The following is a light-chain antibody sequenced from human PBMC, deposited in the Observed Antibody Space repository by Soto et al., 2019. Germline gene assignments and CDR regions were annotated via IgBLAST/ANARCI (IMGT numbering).Light chain of an antibody. Sequence: EIVLTQSPATLSLSPGERATLSCRASQSVSSYFAWYQQKPGQAPRLLIYDVSNRATGIPDRFSGSGSGTDFTLTISSLEPEDFAVYYCQQRSNWPLTFGGGTRVEIK. CDR2: DVS. CDR3: QQRSNWPLT. V-gene: IGKV3-11*01. J-gene: IGKJ4*01. CDR1: QSVSSY.